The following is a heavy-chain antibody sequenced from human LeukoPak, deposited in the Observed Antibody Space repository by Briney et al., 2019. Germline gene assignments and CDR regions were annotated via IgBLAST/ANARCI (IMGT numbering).Heavy chain of an antibody. V-gene: IGHV4-34*01. CDR1: GGSFSGYY. CDR3: ARGRRQYTYYYYYYMDV. J-gene: IGHJ6*03. CDR2: INHSGST. Sequence: PSETLSLTCAVYGGSFSGYYWSWIRQPPGKGLEWIGEINHSGSTNYNPSLKSRVTISVDTSKNQFPLKLSSVTAADTAVYYCARGRRQYTYYYYYYMDVWGKGTTVTVSS. D-gene: IGHD4-11*01.